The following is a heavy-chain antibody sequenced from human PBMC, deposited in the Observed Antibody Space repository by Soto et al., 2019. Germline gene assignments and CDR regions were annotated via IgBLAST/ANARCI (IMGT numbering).Heavy chain of an antibody. V-gene: IGHV3-23*01. D-gene: IGHD2-2*01. Sequence: GXSLRLSCSGSGFTFRSYAMTWVRQAPGKGLEWVSTLSDSGGHTYYADSVKGRFTISRDNPKNTLYLQMNSLRAEDTAVYYCAKDSQSVSVSAARVYGMDVWGQGTTVTVSS. J-gene: IGHJ6*02. CDR1: GFTFRSYA. CDR2: LSDSGGHT. CDR3: AKDSQSVSVSAARVYGMDV.